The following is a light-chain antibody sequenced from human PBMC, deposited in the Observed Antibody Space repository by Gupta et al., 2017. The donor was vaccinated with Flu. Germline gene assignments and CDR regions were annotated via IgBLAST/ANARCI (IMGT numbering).Light chain of an antibody. Sequence: KCKSSQSVLYSSNNKNYLAWYQQKPGQPPKLLIYWASTRESGVPDRFSGSGSGTDFTLTISSLQAEDVAVYYCQQYYSTPWTFGQGTKVEIK. V-gene: IGKV4-1*01. CDR1: QSVLYSSNNKNY. CDR2: WAS. J-gene: IGKJ1*01. CDR3: QQYYSTPWT.